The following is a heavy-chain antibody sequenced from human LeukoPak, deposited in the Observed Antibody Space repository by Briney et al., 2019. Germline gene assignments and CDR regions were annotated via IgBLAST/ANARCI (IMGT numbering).Heavy chain of an antibody. V-gene: IGHV3-23*01. CDR1: GFTFSSYG. Sequence: GGSLRLSCAASGFTFSSYGMSWVRQAPGKGLEWVSAISGSGGSTYYADSVKGRFTISRDNSKNTLYLQMNSLRAEDTAMYYCARGIAVAGTDYWGQGTLVTVSS. J-gene: IGHJ4*02. CDR3: ARGIAVAGTDY. D-gene: IGHD6-19*01. CDR2: ISGSGGST.